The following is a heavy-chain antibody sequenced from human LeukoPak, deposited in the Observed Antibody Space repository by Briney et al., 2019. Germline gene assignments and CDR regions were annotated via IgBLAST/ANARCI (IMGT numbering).Heavy chain of an antibody. Sequence: GGSLRLSCAASGFTFSSYAMSWVRQAPGKGLEWVSAISGSGGSTYYADSVKGRFTISRDNPKNTLYLQMNSLRAEDTAVYYCAKDKVAEYYFDYWGQGTLVTVSS. D-gene: IGHD2-15*01. CDR3: AKDKVAEYYFDY. CDR2: ISGSGGST. CDR1: GFTFSSYA. J-gene: IGHJ4*02. V-gene: IGHV3-23*01.